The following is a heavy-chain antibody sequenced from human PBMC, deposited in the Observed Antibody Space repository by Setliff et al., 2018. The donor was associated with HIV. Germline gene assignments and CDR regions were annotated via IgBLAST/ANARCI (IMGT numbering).Heavy chain of an antibody. CDR1: SESIVSYY. Sequence: SSETLSLTCAVSSESIVSYYWNWIRQPPGRGLEWIGYIHTSGRTKYNPSLKSRLTILVDTSKKQFSLRLTSVTAADTAVYYCSRAAYDAVDWLDPWGQGTRVTVS. J-gene: IGHJ5*02. V-gene: IGHV4-4*08. CDR2: IHTSGRT. D-gene: IGHD1-1*01. CDR3: SRAAYDAVDWLDP.